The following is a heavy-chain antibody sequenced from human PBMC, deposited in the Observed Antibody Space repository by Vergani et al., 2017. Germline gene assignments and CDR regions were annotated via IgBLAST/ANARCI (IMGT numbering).Heavy chain of an antibody. CDR1: GFTFSSYS. J-gene: IGHJ4*02. CDR3: ARDGSYDSRGXVDY. CDR2: ITSSSSYI. V-gene: IGHV3-21*01. Sequence: EVQLVESGGGLVKPGGSLRLSCAASGFTFSSYSMNWVRQAPGKGLEWVSSITSSSSYIYYADSVKGRFTISRDNAKNSLYLQMNSLRAEDTAVYYCARDGSYDSRGXVDYWGQGTLVTVSS. D-gene: IGHD3-22*01.